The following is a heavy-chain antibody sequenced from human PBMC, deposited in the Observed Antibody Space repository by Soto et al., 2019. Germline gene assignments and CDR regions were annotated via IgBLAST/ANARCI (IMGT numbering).Heavy chain of an antibody. D-gene: IGHD1-1*01. J-gene: IGHJ4*02. Sequence: GGSLRLSCAASGFTFSSYAMSWVRQAPGKGLEWVAVISYDGSNKYYADSVKGRFTISRDNSKNTLYLQMNSLRAEDTAVYYCARLPGKASYLELDYWGQGTLVTVSS. V-gene: IGHV3-30-3*01. CDR2: ISYDGSNK. CDR1: GFTFSSYA. CDR3: ARLPGKASYLELDY.